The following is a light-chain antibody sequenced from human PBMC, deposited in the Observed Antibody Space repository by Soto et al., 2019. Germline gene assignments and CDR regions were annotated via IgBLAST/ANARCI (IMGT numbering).Light chain of an antibody. V-gene: IGLV1-40*01. Sequence: QSVLTQPPSVSGAPGQRVTISCTGSSSNIGDGYDVHWYQRLPGTAPKVLIYGNNNRPSGVPDRFSGSKSGTSASLAITGLQAEDEADYYCQSYDSSLSGSYVFGTGTKVTVL. J-gene: IGLJ1*01. CDR3: QSYDSSLSGSYV. CDR2: GNN. CDR1: SSNIGDGYD.